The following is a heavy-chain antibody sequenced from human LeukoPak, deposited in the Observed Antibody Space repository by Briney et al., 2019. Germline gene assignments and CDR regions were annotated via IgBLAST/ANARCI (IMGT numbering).Heavy chain of an antibody. D-gene: IGHD2-2*01. CDR2: FYYSGST. CDR3: VRLVPAANDY. CDR1: GGSISSGDYY. J-gene: IGHJ4*02. V-gene: IGHV4-30-4*01. Sequence: PSETLSLTCTVSGGSISSGDYYWSWIRQPPGKGLEWIGYFYYSGSTYYNPSLKSRVTISVDTSKNQFSLKLSSVTAADTAVYYCVRLVPAANDYWGQGTLVTVSS.